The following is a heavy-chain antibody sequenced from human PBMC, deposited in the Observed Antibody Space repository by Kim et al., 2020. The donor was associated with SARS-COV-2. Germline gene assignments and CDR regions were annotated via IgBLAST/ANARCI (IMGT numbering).Heavy chain of an antibody. CDR3: AVTTTRAFDI. Sequence: SETLSLTCTVSGYSISSGSYWGWIRQPPGKGLEWIGSIYHSGSTYYNPSLKSRVTISVDTSKNQFSLKLSSVTAADTAMYYCAVTTTRAFDIWGQGTMVTVSS. CDR1: GYSISSGSY. D-gene: IGHD1-26*01. V-gene: IGHV4-38-2*02. CDR2: IYHSGST. J-gene: IGHJ3*02.